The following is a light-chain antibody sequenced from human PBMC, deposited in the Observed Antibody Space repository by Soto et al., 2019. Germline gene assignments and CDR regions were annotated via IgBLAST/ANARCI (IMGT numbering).Light chain of an antibody. J-gene: IGLJ1*01. CDR3: AAWDDSLNGRYV. Sequence: QSVLTQPPSASGTPGQRVTISCSGSSSNIGSNTVNWYQQLPGTAPTLLIYSNSQRPSGVPDRFSGSKSGTSASLAISGLQSEDEADYYCAAWDDSLNGRYVFGTGTKVTVL. CDR2: SNS. CDR1: SSNIGSNT. V-gene: IGLV1-44*01.